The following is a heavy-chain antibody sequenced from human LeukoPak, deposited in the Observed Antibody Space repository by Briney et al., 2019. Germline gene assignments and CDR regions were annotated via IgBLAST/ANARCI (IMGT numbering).Heavy chain of an antibody. CDR3: ARRSDSSYRDFDY. CDR2: IYPGDSDT. J-gene: IGHJ4*02. CDR1: GYSFTSYW. V-gene: IGHV5-51*01. Sequence: GESLKISCKGFGYSFTSYWIGWVRQMPGKGLEWMGIIYPGDSDTRYSPSFRGQVTISADKSISTAYLQWSSLKASDTAMYYCARRSDSSYRDFDYWGQGTLVTVSS. D-gene: IGHD6-6*01.